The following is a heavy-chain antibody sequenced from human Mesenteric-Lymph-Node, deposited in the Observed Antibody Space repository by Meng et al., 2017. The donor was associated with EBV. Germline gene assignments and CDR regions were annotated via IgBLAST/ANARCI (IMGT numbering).Heavy chain of an antibody. D-gene: IGHD4-17*01. J-gene: IGHJ4*02. Sequence: QVHLQQWGAGLLKPSAPLSLTFAVFCGSYRGYFWTWIRQSPGEGLEWIGEINRSGSSSYNPSLQSRVTMSTDTSKNHFSLRLTSVTAADTAVYYCARGGLVCYGDSCQTFYFEYWSQGTLVTVSS. V-gene: IGHV4-34*01. CDR1: CGSYRGYF. CDR2: INRSGSS. CDR3: ARGGLVCYGDSCQTFYFEY.